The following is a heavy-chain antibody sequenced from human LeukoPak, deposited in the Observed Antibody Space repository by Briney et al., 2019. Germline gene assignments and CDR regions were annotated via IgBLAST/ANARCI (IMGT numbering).Heavy chain of an antibody. Sequence: GGSLRLSCAASGFTFSNYGMHWVRQAPGKGLEWVAFIRYDESNKYYGDSVKGRFTISRDNSKNTLYLQMNSLRAEDTGVYYCATYGSGSYGRDAFDIWGQGTMVTVSS. V-gene: IGHV3-30*02. CDR3: ATYGSGSYGRDAFDI. CDR1: GFTFSNYG. CDR2: IRYDESNK. D-gene: IGHD3-10*01. J-gene: IGHJ3*02.